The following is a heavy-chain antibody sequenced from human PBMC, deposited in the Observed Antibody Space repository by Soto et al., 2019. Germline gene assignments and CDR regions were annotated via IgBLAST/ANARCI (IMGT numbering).Heavy chain of an antibody. J-gene: IGHJ5*02. CDR1: GGSITSYY. CDR2: IYYSGST. CDR3: ASRDYYHNWFDP. Sequence: QVQLQESGPGLVKPSETLSLTCSVSGGSITSYYWSWIRQPPGKGLEWSGFIYYSGSTNYNPSLKRRVSMSIDTSKYQISLELSSVTAADTAVYYFASRDYYHNWFDPWGQGTLVTVSS. D-gene: IGHD3-3*02. V-gene: IGHV4-59*01.